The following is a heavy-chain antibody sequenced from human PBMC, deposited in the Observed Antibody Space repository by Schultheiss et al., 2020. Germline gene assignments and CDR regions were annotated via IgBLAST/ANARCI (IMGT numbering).Heavy chain of an antibody. D-gene: IGHD6-19*01. V-gene: IGHV4-39*02. J-gene: IGHJ4*02. CDR3: AREQWPHYYFDY. CDR1: GGSISSSSYY. Sequence: SETLSLTCTVSGGSISSSSYYWGWIRQPPGKGLEWIGSIYYSGSTYYNPSLKSRVTISVDTSKNQFSLKLSSVTAADTAVYYCAREQWPHYYFDYWGQGTLVTVSS. CDR2: IYYSGST.